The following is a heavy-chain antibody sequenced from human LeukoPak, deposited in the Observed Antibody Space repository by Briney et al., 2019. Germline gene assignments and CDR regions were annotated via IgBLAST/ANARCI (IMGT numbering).Heavy chain of an antibody. J-gene: IGHJ5*02. V-gene: IGHV4-4*02. CDR2: IYHSGST. CDR3: ARWFGSSWYASSNWFDP. D-gene: IGHD6-13*01. CDR1: GGSISSSNW. Sequence: SGTLSLTCAVSGGSISSSNWWSWVRQPPGKGLEWIGEIYHSGSTNYNPSLKSRVTISVDTSKNQFSLKLSSVTAADTAVYYCARWFGSSWYASSNWFDPWGQGTLVTVSS.